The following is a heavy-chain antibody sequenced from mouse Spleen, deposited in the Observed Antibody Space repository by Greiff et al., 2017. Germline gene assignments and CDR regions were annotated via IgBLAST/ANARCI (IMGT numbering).Heavy chain of an antibody. V-gene: IGHV5-12*02. CDR2: ISNGGGST. CDR3: ARDYATHYAMDY. J-gene: IGHJ4*01. CDR1: GFTFSDYY. Sequence: EVMLVESGGGLVQPGGSLKLSCATSGFTFSDYYMYWVRQTPEKRLEWVAYISNGGGSTYYPDTVKGRFTISRDNAKNTLYLQMSRLKSEDTAMYYCARDYATHYAMDYWGQGTSVTVSS. D-gene: IGHD1-1*02.